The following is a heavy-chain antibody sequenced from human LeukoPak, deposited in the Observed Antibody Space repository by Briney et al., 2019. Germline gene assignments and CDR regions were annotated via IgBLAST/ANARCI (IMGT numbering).Heavy chain of an antibody. V-gene: IGHV4-39*01. CDR3: ARGSDDYKLGNH. Sequence: SETLSLSCTVSGDSFDNSYCWTWVRQPPGKRPEWIGTIYSSEYTYYHPSLRSQATISADTSRNLFSLKLNSVTAADTAVYYCARGSDDYKLGNHWGHGTLVTVSS. CDR1: GDSFDNSYC. CDR2: IYSSEYT. J-gene: IGHJ5*02. D-gene: IGHD5-24*01.